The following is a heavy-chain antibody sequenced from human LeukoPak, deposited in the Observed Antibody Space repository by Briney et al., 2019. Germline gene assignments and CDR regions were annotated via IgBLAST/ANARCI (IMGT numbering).Heavy chain of an antibody. CDR1: AYTFTGYY. D-gene: IGHD3-22*01. V-gene: IGHV1-2*02. Sequence: ASVKVSCKASAYTFTGYYMHWVRQAPGQGLEWMGWINPSTGGTNYAQKFQGRVTMTRDTSINTAYMELSRLRSDDTAVYYCARYVDYYDSSGYTALDYWGRGTLVTVSS. CDR3: ARYVDYYDSSGYTALDY. J-gene: IGHJ4*02. CDR2: INPSTGGT.